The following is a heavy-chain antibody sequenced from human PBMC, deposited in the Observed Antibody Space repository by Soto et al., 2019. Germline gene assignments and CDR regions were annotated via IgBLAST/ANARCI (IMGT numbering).Heavy chain of an antibody. Sequence: GGALKIPCKGFGYSFNSYWISWVRQMPGKGLGWVGRIDSSDSYTNYSPPFQGDVTLSADKSISTAYLQWSSLKASDTAMYYCARHYAYYYDSSGSATGAFDIWGQGTMVTVSS. CDR1: GYSFNSYW. CDR3: ARHYAYYYDSSGSATGAFDI. V-gene: IGHV5-10-1*01. CDR2: IDSSDSYT. D-gene: IGHD3-22*01. J-gene: IGHJ3*02.